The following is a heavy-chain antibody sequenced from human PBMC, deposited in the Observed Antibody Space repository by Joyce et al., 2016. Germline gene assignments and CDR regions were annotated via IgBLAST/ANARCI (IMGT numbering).Heavy chain of an antibody. CDR2: ISWDGGST. D-gene: IGHD3-3*01. V-gene: IGHV3-43*01. J-gene: IGHJ4*02. CDR3: AKDRGGFGVVISSYLDY. Sequence: VRQAPGKGLEWVSLISWDGGSTYYADSVKGRFTISRDNSKNSLYLQMNGLRTEDTALYYCAKDRGGFGVVISSYLDYWGQGTLVTVSS.